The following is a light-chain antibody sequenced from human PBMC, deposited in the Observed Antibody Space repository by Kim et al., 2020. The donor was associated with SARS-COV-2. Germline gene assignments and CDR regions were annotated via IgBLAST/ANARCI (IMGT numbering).Light chain of an antibody. CDR1: NMGTKR. CDR3: QVWDSSSDHPV. J-gene: IGLJ3*02. Sequence: APGKTAGITCGGNNMGTKRVYWYQRRPGQAPVVVIYYDSDRPSGVPERFSGSNSGNTATLTIIRVEAGDEADYYCQVWDSSSDHPVFGGGTKVTVL. CDR2: YDS. V-gene: IGLV3-21*04.